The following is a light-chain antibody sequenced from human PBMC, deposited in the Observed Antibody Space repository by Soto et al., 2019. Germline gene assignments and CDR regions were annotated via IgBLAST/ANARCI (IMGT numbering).Light chain of an antibody. J-gene: IGKJ5*01. CDR2: LDS. CDR3: LQALQTPIT. V-gene: IGKV2-28*01. Sequence: DIVMTQSPLSLPVTPGEPASISCRSSQRLLHSNGYNYLDWYLQKPGQSPQLLIYLDSNRSSGVPDRFSGSGSGTDFTLKISRVEAEDVGVYYFLQALQTPITFGQGTRLEIK. CDR1: QRLLHSNGYNY.